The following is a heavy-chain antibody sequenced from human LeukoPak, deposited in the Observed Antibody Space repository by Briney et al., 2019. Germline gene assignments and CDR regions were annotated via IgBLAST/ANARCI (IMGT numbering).Heavy chain of an antibody. V-gene: IGHV4-34*01. CDR3: ARVGWSGLEIN. CDR1: GGSFSGYY. Sequence: PSETLSLTCAVYGGSFSGYYWSWIRQPPGKGLEWIGEINHSGSTNYNPSLKSRATISVDTSKNQFSLKLSSVTAADTAVYCCARVGWSGLEINWGQGTLVTVSS. CDR2: INHSGST. D-gene: IGHD3-3*01. J-gene: IGHJ4*02.